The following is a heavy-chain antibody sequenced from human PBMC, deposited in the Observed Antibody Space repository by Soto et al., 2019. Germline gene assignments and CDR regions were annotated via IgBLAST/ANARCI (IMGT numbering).Heavy chain of an antibody. CDR3: AREAATTVTTYYFDY. D-gene: IGHD4-17*01. CDR1: GGSISPYY. J-gene: IGHJ4*02. V-gene: IGHV4-59*12. Sequence: SETLSLTCTVSGGSISPYYWSWIRQSPGKGLEWIGYIYYTGTTRYNPSLKSRVTILVDTSKNQFSLKLSSVTAADTAVYYCAREAATTVTTYYFDYWGQGTLVTVSS. CDR2: IYYTGTT.